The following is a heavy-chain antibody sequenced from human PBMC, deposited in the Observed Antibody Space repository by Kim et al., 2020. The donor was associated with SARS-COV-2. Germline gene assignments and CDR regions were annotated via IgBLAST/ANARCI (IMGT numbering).Heavy chain of an antibody. D-gene: IGHD3-9*01. Sequence: SETLSLTCTVSGGSISDDDLYWSWIRQSPGMGLEWIGHVDYSGHTFYNRSLRSRASISFDTSKKQLFLILNSVTAADTAMYDCAREGADPLTGLAPGMDVWGQGTTITVSS. CDR3: AREGADPLTGLAPGMDV. CDR1: GGSISDDDLY. CDR2: VDYSGHT. V-gene: IGHV4-31*02. J-gene: IGHJ6*02.